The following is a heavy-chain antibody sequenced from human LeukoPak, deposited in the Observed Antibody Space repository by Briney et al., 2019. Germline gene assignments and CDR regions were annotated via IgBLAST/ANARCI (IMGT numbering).Heavy chain of an antibody. V-gene: IGHV4-30-4*01. J-gene: IGHJ3*02. CDR3: ARNYLDTPDAFDI. CDR2: IYYSGST. Sequence: SQTLSLTCTVSGGSISSADHSWSWIRQPPGKGLEWIGYIYYSGSTYYNPSLKSRVTISVDKSKNQFSLKLSSVTAADTAVYYCARNYLDTPDAFDIWGQGIMVTVSS. D-gene: IGHD5-18*01. CDR1: GGSISSADHS.